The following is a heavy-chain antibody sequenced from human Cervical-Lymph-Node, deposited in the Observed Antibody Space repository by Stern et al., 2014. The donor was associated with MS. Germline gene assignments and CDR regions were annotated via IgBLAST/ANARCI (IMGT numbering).Heavy chain of an antibody. CDR3: ATNRRLQLETWFDN. CDR1: GGTFNNYA. J-gene: IGHJ4*02. D-gene: IGHD5-24*01. Sequence: QDQLVQSGAEVKKPGSSVKVSCKASGGTFNNYAFNWVRQAPGQGLEWMGMIIPIFGSSNYAQKFQDRVTISADEGTSTAYMEVSSLRSDDTAVYYCATNRRLQLETWFDNWGQGTLVTVSS. V-gene: IGHV1-69*15. CDR2: IIPIFGSS.